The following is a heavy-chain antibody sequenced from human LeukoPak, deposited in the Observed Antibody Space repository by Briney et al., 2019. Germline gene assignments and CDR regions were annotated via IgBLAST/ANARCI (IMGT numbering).Heavy chain of an antibody. CDR1: GGTFSSYA. CDR2: ITPIFGTA. CDR3: ARDSYCSSTSCYHYYYYMDV. D-gene: IGHD2-2*01. Sequence: ASVKVSCKASGGTFSSYAISWVRQAPGQGLEWMGGITPIFGTANYAQKFQGRVTITTDESTSTAYMELSSLRSEDTAVYYCARDSYCSSTSCYHYYYYMDVWGKGTTVTVSS. V-gene: IGHV1-69*05. J-gene: IGHJ6*03.